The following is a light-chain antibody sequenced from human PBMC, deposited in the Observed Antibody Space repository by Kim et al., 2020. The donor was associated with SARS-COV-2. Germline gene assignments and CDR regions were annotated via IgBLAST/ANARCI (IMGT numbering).Light chain of an antibody. CDR1: QSISSW. CDR2: DAS. Sequence: DIQMTQSPSTLSASVGDRVTITCRASQSISSWLGWYQQKPEKAPKLLIYDASSLESGVPSRFSGSGSGTEFTLTISSLQPDDSATYYCQQYNSYLYTFGQGTKLEI. V-gene: IGKV1-5*01. J-gene: IGKJ2*01. CDR3: QQYNSYLYT.